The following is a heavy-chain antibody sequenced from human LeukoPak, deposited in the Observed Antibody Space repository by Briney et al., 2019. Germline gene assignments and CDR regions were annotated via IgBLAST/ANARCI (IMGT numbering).Heavy chain of an antibody. CDR2: MYTGGTT. CDR1: GFTVSGTH. J-gene: IGHJ4*02. V-gene: IGHV3-53*01. D-gene: IGHD2-21*02. CDR3: AKDEVTSGGGLAS. Sequence: GGSLRLSCAASGFTVSGTHMSWVRQPPGKGLEWVSAMYTGGTTYYADSVKGRFTISRDNSKNTLYLHMNSLRAEDTAVYYCAKDEVTSGGGLASWGQGTLVTVPS.